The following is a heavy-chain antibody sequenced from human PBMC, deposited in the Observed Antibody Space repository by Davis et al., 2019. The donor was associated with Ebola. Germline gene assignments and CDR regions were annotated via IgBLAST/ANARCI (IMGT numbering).Heavy chain of an antibody. V-gene: IGHV4-39*01. CDR3: ARLDDYSFYFDY. CDR1: GGSISSSSYY. Sequence: SETLSLTCTVSGGSISSSSYYWGWTRQPPGKGLEWIGSIYYSGSTYYNPSLKSRVTISVDTSKNQFSLKLSSVTAADTAVYYCARLDDYSFYFDYWGQGTLVTVSS. CDR2: IYYSGST. J-gene: IGHJ4*02. D-gene: IGHD4-11*01.